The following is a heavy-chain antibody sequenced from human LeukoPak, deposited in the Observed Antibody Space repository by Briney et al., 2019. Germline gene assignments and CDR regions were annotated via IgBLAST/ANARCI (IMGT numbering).Heavy chain of an antibody. Sequence: PGGSLRVSCAASGFTFSNYWMSWVRQAPGKGLEWVANMSRDGNEIYYLDSVRGRFTISRDNAKNSLYLQMNSLRAEDTAVYYCARDRYGAYASDYWGQGTLVTVSS. CDR3: ARDRYGAYASDY. J-gene: IGHJ4*02. V-gene: IGHV3-7*01. CDR1: GFTFSNYW. D-gene: IGHD4-17*01. CDR2: MSRDGNEI.